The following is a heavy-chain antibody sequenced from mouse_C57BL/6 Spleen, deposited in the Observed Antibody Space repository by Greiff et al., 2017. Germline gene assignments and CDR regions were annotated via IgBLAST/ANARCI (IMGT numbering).Heavy chain of an antibody. CDR2: ISSGSSTI. CDR3: ASNWPWFAY. J-gene: IGHJ3*01. D-gene: IGHD4-1*01. CDR1: GFTFSDSG. V-gene: IGHV5-17*01. Sequence: DVKLVESGGGLVKPGGSLKLSCAASGFTFSDSGMHWVRQAPETGLEWVAYISSGSSTIYYADTVKGRFTISRDNAKNTLFLQMTSLRSEDTAMYYCASNWPWFAYWGQGTLVTVSA.